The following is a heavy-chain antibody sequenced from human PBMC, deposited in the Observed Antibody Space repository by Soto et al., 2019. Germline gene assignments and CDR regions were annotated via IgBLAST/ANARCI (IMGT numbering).Heavy chain of an antibody. CDR1: GFTLSAYA. D-gene: IGHD2-15*01. J-gene: IGHJ4*02. V-gene: IGHV3-23*01. CDR2: ISGSGDAT. Sequence: LRLSCAASGFTLSAYAMSWVRQAPGKGLEWVSVISGSGDATYYADSVRGRLTISRDNSMNTLYLDMYSLRAEDTAVYFCAKAQEASGNVNSYFDTWGQGTLVTVSS. CDR3: AKAQEASGNVNSYFDT.